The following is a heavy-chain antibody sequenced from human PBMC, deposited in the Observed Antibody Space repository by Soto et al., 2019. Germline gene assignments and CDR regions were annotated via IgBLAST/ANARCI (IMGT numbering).Heavy chain of an antibody. Sequence: QVQLVQSGAEVKKPGASVKVSCKASGYTFTGYYMHWVRQAPGQGLEWMGWINPNSGGTNYAQKFQGRVTMTRDTSISTAYMELSRLRSDDTAVYYCAGTNPLGRYFDWWYYGMDVWGQGTTVTVSS. CDR2: INPNSGGT. CDR3: AGTNPLGRYFDWWYYGMDV. V-gene: IGHV1-2*02. CDR1: GYTFTGYY. D-gene: IGHD3-9*01. J-gene: IGHJ6*02.